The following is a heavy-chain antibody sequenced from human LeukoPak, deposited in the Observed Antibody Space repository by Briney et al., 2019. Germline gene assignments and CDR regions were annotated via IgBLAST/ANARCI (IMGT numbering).Heavy chain of an antibody. CDR2: IIPILGIA. D-gene: IGHD5-24*01. CDR1: GGTFSSYT. Sequence: SMKVSCXASGGTFSSYTISWVRQAPGQGLDWMGRIIPILGIANYAQKFQGRVTITADKSTSTAYMELSSLRSEDTAVYYCARVRDGYNGDYWGQGTLVTVSS. J-gene: IGHJ4*02. CDR3: ARVRDGYNGDY. V-gene: IGHV1-69*02.